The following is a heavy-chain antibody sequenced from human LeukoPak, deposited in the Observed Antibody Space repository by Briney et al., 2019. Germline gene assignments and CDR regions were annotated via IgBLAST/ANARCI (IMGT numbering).Heavy chain of an antibody. J-gene: IGHJ4*02. CDR3: AKVFGYTSSWPFDY. CDR1: GFTVSSNY. V-gene: IGHV3-23*01. CDR2: ISGSGGST. Sequence: PGGSLRLSCAASGFTVSSNYMSWVRQAPGKGLEWVSGISGSGGSTYDADSVEGRFTISRDKSKSTVYLQMNSLRAEDTAVYYCAKVFGYTSSWPFDYWGQGTLVTVSS. D-gene: IGHD6-13*01.